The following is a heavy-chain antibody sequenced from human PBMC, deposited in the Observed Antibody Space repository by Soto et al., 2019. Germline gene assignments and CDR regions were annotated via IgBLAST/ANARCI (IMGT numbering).Heavy chain of an antibody. CDR2: IYDTGSA. D-gene: IGHD1-7*01. V-gene: IGHV4-59*01. CDR1: GASINSYY. J-gene: IGHJ6*03. Sequence: ASETLSLTCAVSGASINSYYWSWIRQPPGKGLERIGYIYDTGSANYNPSLKSRVTILVDTSKNQLSLKLSSVTAADTAVYYCARVGWSNWNLLTPMRYYYYYMDVWGKGTTVTVSS. CDR3: ARVGWSNWNLLTPMRYYYYYMDV.